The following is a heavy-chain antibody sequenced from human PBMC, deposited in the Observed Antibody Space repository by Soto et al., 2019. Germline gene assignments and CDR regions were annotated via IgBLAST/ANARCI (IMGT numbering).Heavy chain of an antibody. V-gene: IGHV4-30-2*01. Sequence: SETLSLTCAVSGGSITSGNSYSWSWIRQPPGKGLEWIGSISHTGSTSYNPSLKSRLTMSVDKSKNQFSLRLSSVTAADVAVYYCARAVAPYFGTWFDPWGQGILVTVSS. D-gene: IGHD3-10*01. J-gene: IGHJ5*02. CDR3: ARAVAPYFGTWFDP. CDR2: ISHTGST. CDR1: GGSITSGNSYS.